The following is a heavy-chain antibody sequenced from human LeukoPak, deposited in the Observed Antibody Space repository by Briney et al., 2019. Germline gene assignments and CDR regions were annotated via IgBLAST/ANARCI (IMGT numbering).Heavy chain of an antibody. V-gene: IGHV7-4-1*01. Sequence: ASVKVSCRASRYIFNNYAMNWVRQAPGQGLEWMGSINTNTGKSTYAQGFTGRFVFSLDTSVSTAYLQIGSLKAEDTAVYYCARVVAAGVGPQYGMDVWGQGTTVTVSS. CDR1: RYIFNNYA. J-gene: IGHJ6*02. CDR3: ARVVAAGVGPQYGMDV. D-gene: IGHD6-13*01. CDR2: INTNTGKS.